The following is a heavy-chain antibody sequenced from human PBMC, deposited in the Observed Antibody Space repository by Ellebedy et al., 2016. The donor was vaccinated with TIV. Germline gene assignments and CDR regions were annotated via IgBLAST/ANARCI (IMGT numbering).Heavy chain of an antibody. Sequence: GESLKISCAASGFTFSSYWIHWVRQAPGKGLVWVSRINSDGSSTTYADSVKGRFTISRDNAKNTLYLQMNSLRAEDTAVYSCAREVKQQGFDYWGQGTLVTVSS. V-gene: IGHV3-74*01. CDR1: GFTFSSYW. CDR2: INSDGSST. D-gene: IGHD6-13*01. J-gene: IGHJ4*02. CDR3: AREVKQQGFDY.